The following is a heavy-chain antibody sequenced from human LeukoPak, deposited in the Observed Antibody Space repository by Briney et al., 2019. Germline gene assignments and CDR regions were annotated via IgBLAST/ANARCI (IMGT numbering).Heavy chain of an antibody. CDR3: ARDDRGDLLRFLEWLLYY. J-gene: IGHJ4*02. D-gene: IGHD3-3*01. CDR2: INPSGGST. Sequence: ASVKVSCKASGYTFTSYYMHWVRQAPGQGLEWMGIINPSGGSTSYAQEFQGRVTMTRDTSTSTVYMELSSLRSEDTAVYYCARDDRGDLLRFLEWLLYYWGQGTLVTVSS. V-gene: IGHV1-46*01. CDR1: GYTFTSYY.